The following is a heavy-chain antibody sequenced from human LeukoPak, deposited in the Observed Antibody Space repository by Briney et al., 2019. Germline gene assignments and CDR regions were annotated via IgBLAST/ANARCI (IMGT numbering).Heavy chain of an antibody. J-gene: IGHJ4*02. CDR1: GGSISSSKW. Sequence: PSAPLSLTCAVSGGSISSSKWWSWVRQPPGKGLEWIGEIFHSGSANYNPSLKSRVTMSVDKSKNHFSLILSSVTAADTAVYYCARDSWDSSSWYFDYWGQGTLVTVSS. CDR3: ARDSWDSSSWYFDY. V-gene: IGHV4-4*02. D-gene: IGHD6-13*01. CDR2: IFHSGSA.